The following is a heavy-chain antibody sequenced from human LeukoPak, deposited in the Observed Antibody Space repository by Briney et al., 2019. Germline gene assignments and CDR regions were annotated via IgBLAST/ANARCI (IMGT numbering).Heavy chain of an antibody. CDR2: IYYSGST. D-gene: IGHD4-23*01. V-gene: IGHV4-39*07. Sequence: SETLSLTCTVSGGSISSSSYYWGWIRQPPGNGLEWIGSIYYSGSTYYNPSLKSRVTISVDTSKNQFSLKLSSVTAADTAVYYCARGNDYGGNENWGQGTLVTVSS. J-gene: IGHJ4*02. CDR3: ARGNDYGGNEN. CDR1: GGSISSSSYY.